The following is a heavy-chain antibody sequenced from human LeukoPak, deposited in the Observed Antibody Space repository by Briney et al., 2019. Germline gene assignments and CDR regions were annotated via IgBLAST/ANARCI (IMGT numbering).Heavy chain of an antibody. CDR2: ISYDGSNK. CDR1: GFTFSSYA. D-gene: IGHD4-17*01. V-gene: IGHV3-30-3*01. CDR3: ARGLVTVTTKVHYYGMDV. J-gene: IGHJ6*02. Sequence: GGSLRLSCAASGFTFSSYAMHWVRQAPGKGLEWVAVISYDGSNKYYADSVKGRFTISRDNSKNTLYLQMNSLRAEDTAVYYCARGLVTVTTKVHYYGMDVWGRGTTVTVSS.